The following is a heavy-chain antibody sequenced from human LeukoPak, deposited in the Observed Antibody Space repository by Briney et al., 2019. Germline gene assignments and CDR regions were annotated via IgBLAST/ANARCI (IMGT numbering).Heavy chain of an antibody. CDR1: GFTFSSYS. CDR2: ISSSSSTI. V-gene: IGHV3-48*04. Sequence: VGSLRLSCAASGFTFSSYSMNWVRQAPGKGLEWVSYISSSSSTIYYADSVRGRFSISRDNAKNTLYLQMNSLRAEDTAVYYCARVGPRYYDSSGYYGSYWGQGTLVTVSS. CDR3: ARVGPRYYDSSGYYGSY. J-gene: IGHJ4*02. D-gene: IGHD3-22*01.